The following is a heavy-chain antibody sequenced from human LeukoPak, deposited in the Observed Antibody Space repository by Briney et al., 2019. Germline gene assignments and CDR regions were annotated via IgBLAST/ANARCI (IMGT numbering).Heavy chain of an antibody. D-gene: IGHD3-10*01. V-gene: IGHV1-24*01. J-gene: IGHJ5*02. CDR2: FDPEDGET. CDR3: ATLSGVSGDWFDP. CDR1: GYTLTEFS. Sequence: ASVKVSCKVSGYTLTEFSMHWVRQAPGKGLEWMGGFDPEDGETIYAQKFQGRVTMTEDTSTDTAYMELSSLRSEDTAVYYCATLSGVSGDWFDPWGQGTLVTVSS.